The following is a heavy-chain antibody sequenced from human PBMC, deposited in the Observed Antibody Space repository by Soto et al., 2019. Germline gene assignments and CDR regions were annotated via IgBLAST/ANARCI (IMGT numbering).Heavy chain of an antibody. CDR2: IWYDGSNK. CDR1: GFTFSSYG. D-gene: IGHD7-27*01. J-gene: IGHJ4*02. V-gene: IGHV3-30*02. CDR3: ASLWGLKQPGNFDY. Sequence: PGGSLRLSCAASGFTFSSYGMHWVRQAPGKGLEWVAVIWYDGSNKYYADSVKGRFTISRDNSKDTLYLQMNSLRAEDTAVYYCASLWGLKQPGNFDYWGQGTLVTVSS.